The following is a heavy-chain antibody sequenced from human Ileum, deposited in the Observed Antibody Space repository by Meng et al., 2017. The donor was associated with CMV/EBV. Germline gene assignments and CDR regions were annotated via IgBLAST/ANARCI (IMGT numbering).Heavy chain of an antibody. CDR1: GFTFSSYS. J-gene: IGHJ4*02. Sequence: GVSLKISCAASGFTFSSYSMNWVRQAPGKGLEWVSSISSSSSYIYYADSVKGRFTISRDNAKNSLYLQMNSLRAEDTAVYYCATRGGQWFGEPSYWGQGTLVTVSS. CDR3: ATRGGQWFGEPSY. D-gene: IGHD3-10*01. V-gene: IGHV3-21*01. CDR2: ISSSSSYI.